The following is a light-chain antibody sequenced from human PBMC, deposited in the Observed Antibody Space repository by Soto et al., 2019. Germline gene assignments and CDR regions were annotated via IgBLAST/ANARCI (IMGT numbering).Light chain of an antibody. CDR1: QSVSSN. CDR3: QQYINWPPTFT. Sequence: EIVMTQSPATLSVSPGETVTLSCRASQSVSSNLAWYQQKPGQTPRLLIYAASTRATGIPARFSGSGSETEFTLAISSLQSEDFALYYCQQYINWPPTFTFGQGTKLEIK. V-gene: IGKV3-15*01. J-gene: IGKJ2*01. CDR2: AAS.